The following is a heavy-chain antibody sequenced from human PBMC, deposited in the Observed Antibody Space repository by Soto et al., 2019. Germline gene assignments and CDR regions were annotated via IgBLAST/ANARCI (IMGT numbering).Heavy chain of an antibody. CDR2: ISYDGSNK. J-gene: IGHJ6*02. D-gene: IGHD1-1*01. CDR3: AKYGPGAENWKYYYYGMDV. V-gene: IGHV3-30*18. CDR1: GFTFSSYA. Sequence: QVQLVESGGGVVQPGRSLRLSCAASGFTFSSYAMHWVRQAPGKGLEWVAVISYDGSNKYYADAVKGRFTISRDNSKNTLYLQMNSLRVEDTAVYYCAKYGPGAENWKYYYYGMDVWGQGTAVTVSS.